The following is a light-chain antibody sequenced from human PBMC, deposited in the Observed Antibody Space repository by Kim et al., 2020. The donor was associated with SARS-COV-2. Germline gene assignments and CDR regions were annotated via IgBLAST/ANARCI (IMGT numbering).Light chain of an antibody. CDR1: RSNIGSNA. CDR2: SDD. V-gene: IGLV1-44*01. J-gene: IGLJ2*01. CDR3: AAWDDSLNGVI. Sequence: QSVLTQPPSASGTPGQRVTISCSGSRSNIGSNAVNWHQQLPGTAPKLLIYSDDHRPSGVPDRFSGSKSGTSASLAISGLQSEDEADYYCAAWDDSLNGVIFGGGTQLTVL.